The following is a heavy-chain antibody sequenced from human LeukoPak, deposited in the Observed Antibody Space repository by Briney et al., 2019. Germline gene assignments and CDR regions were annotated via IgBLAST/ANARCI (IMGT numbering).Heavy chain of an antibody. D-gene: IGHD4-17*01. CDR3: AKDHTVNYYYYGMDV. V-gene: IGHV3-23*01. J-gene: IGHJ6*02. CDR1: GFTFSSYA. Sequence: GGSLRLSCAASGFTFSSYAMSCVRQAPGKGLEWVSAISGSGGSTYYADSVKGRFTISRDNSKNTLYLQMNSLRAEDTAVYYCAKDHTVNYYYYGMDVWGQGTTVTVSS. CDR2: ISGSGGST.